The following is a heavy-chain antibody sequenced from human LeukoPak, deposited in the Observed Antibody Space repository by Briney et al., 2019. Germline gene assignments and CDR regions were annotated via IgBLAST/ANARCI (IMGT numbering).Heavy chain of an antibody. J-gene: IGHJ5*02. CDR1: GYTFTSYY. Sequence: ASVKVSCKASGYTFTSYYMHWVRQAPGQGLEWMGIINPSGGSTSYAQKFQGRVTMTRDMSTSTVYMELSSLRSEDTAVYYCARDPVRRNYYGSGTKGWFDPRGQGTLVTVSS. D-gene: IGHD3-10*01. CDR3: ARDPVRRNYYGSGTKGWFDP. V-gene: IGHV1-46*01. CDR2: INPSGGST.